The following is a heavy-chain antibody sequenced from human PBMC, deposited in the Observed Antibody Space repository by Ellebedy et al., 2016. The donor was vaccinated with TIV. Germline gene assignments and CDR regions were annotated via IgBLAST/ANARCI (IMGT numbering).Heavy chain of an antibody. CDR1: GYTFTGYY. CDR2: INPNSGGT. J-gene: IGHJ6*02. V-gene: IGHV1-2*02. Sequence: ASVKVSCKASGYTFTGYYMHWVRQAPGQGLEWMGWINPNSGGTNYAQKFQGRVTMTRDTSISPAYMELSRLRSDDTAVYYCARTCGGDCYSVPYYYYGMDVWGQGTTVTVSS. CDR3: ARTCGGDCYSVPYYYYGMDV. D-gene: IGHD2-21*02.